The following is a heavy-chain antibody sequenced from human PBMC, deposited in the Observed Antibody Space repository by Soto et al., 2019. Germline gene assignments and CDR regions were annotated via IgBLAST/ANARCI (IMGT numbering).Heavy chain of an antibody. CDR1: GYTFTSYD. D-gene: IGHD3-22*01. Sequence: ASVKVSCKASGYTFTSYDINWVRQATGQGLEWMGWMNPNSGNTGYAQKFQGRVTMTRNTSISTAYMELSSLRSEDTAVYYCATRTTYYYDSSGYYFPYAFDIWGQGTMVTV. V-gene: IGHV1-8*01. CDR2: MNPNSGNT. J-gene: IGHJ3*02. CDR3: ATRTTYYYDSSGYYFPYAFDI.